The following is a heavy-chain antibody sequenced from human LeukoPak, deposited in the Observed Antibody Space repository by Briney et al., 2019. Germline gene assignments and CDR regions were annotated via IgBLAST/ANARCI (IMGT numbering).Heavy chain of an antibody. CDR1: GFTFSSNA. CDR3: AKYYDILTGYYETYYHYYYMDV. CDR2: ISGSGGTT. V-gene: IGHV3-23*01. Sequence: GGSLRLSCAASGFTFSSNAMSWVRQAPGKGLEWVSVISGSGGTTYYADSVKGRFTISRDNSKNTLYLQLNSLRAEDTAVYYCAKYYDILTGYYETYYHYYYMDVWGKGTTVTVSS. J-gene: IGHJ6*03. D-gene: IGHD3-9*01.